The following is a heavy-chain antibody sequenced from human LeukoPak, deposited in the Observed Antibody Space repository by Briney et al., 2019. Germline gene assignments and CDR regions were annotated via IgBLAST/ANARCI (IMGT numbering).Heavy chain of an antibody. CDR1: GFTFSSYA. CDR2: ISYDGSNK. D-gene: IGHD6-19*01. J-gene: IGHJ4*02. V-gene: IGHV3-30*04. Sequence: GGSLRLSCAASGFTFSSYAMHWVRQAPGKGLEWVAVISYDGSNKYYADSVKGRFTISRDNSKNTLYLQMNSLRAENTAVYYRASLAVAGTSFDYWGQGTLVTVSS. CDR3: ASLAVAGTSFDY.